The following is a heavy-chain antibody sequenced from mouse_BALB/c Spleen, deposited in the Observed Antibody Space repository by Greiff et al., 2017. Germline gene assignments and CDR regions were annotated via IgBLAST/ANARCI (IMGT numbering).Heavy chain of an antibody. D-gene: IGHD1-1*02. J-gene: IGHJ4*01. CDR2: ILPGSGST. CDR1: GYTFSSYW. CDR3: ARKGGYGASMDY. Sequence: QVQLKESGAELMKPGASVKISCKATGYTFSSYWIEWVKQRPGHGLEWIGEILPGSGSTNYNEKFKGKATFTADTSSNTAYMQLSSLTSEDSAVYYCARKGGYGASMDYWGQGTSVTVSS. V-gene: IGHV1-9*01.